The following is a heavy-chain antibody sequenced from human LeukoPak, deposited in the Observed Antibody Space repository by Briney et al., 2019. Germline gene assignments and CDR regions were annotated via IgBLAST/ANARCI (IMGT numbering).Heavy chain of an antibody. CDR2: IIPIFGTA. D-gene: IGHD2-2*01. V-gene: IGHV1-69*06. CDR3: ARERYCSSTSCYLWFDP. Sequence: SVKFSCKASGGTFSSYAISWVRQAPGQGLEWMGGIIPIFGTANYAQKFQGRVTITADKSTSTAYMELSSLRSEDTAVYYCARERYCSSTSCYLWFDPWGQGTLVTVSS. CDR1: GGTFSSYA. J-gene: IGHJ5*02.